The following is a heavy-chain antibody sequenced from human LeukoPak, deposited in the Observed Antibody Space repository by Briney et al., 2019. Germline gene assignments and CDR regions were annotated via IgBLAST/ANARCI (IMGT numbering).Heavy chain of an antibody. J-gene: IGHJ4*02. CDR1: RYTFTGYY. V-gene: IGHV1-2*02. CDR2: INPNSGGT. Sequence: ASVKVSCQASRYTFTGYYMHWVRQAPGQGLEWMGWINPNSGGTNYAQKFQGRVTMTRDTSISTAYMELRRLRTDDTAVDYCAREIGGGNNWNDGVGFDYWGQGTLVTVAS. D-gene: IGHD1-1*01. CDR3: AREIGGGNNWNDGVGFDY.